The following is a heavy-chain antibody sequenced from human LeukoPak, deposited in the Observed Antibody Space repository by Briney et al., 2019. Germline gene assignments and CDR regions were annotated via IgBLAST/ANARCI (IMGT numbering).Heavy chain of an antibody. CDR2: IYYSGST. CDR3: ARHLGSGYYYYYGMDV. CDR1: GNSISSSSYY. Sequence: SETLSLTCTVSGNSISSSSYYWGWIRQPPGKGLEWIGSIYYSGSTYYNPSLKSRVTISVDTSKNQFSLKLSSVTAADTAVYYCARHLGSGYYYYYGMDVWGQGTTVTVSS. V-gene: IGHV4-39*01. D-gene: IGHD1-26*01. J-gene: IGHJ6*02.